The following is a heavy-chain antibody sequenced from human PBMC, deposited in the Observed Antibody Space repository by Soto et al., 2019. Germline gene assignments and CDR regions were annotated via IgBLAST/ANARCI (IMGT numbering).Heavy chain of an antibody. D-gene: IGHD2-8*02. V-gene: IGHV4-59*01. J-gene: IGHJ4*02. CDR3: ARGGGVYYFDY. Sequence: PSETLSLTCTVYGGSISSYYWSWIRQPPGKGLEWIGYIYYSGSTNYNPSLKSRVTISVDTSKNQFSLKLSSVTAADTAVYYCARGGGVYYFDYWGQGTLVTVS. CDR2: IYYSGST. CDR1: GGSISSYY.